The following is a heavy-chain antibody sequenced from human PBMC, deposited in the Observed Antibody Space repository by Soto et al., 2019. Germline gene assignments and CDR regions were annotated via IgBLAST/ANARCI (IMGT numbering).Heavy chain of an antibody. D-gene: IGHD3-22*01. CDR1: GASISGGDYY. CDR2: IYYTGNT. CDR3: ARATYDSSTYYLDY. J-gene: IGHJ4*02. V-gene: IGHV4-30-4*01. Sequence: QVQLQESGPGLVKPSQTLSLTCTVSGASISGGDYYWTWIRQPPGKGLEWIGSIYYTGNTYSNPSLESRLSISVDPSNNQFALRLTAVSAADTATYYCARATYDSSTYYLDYWGQGTLVTVSS.